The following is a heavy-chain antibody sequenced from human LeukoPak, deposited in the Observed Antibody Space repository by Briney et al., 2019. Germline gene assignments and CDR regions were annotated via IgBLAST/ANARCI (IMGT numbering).Heavy chain of an antibody. D-gene: IGHD3-22*01. J-gene: IGHJ3*02. Sequence: SVKVSCKASGGTFSSYAISWVRQAPGQGLEWMGRIIPILGIANYAQKFQGRVTITADKSTSTAYMELSSLRSEDTAVYYCASGSGYYGGAFDIWGQGTMVTVSS. CDR3: ASGSGYYGGAFDI. V-gene: IGHV1-69*04. CDR1: GGTFSSYA. CDR2: IIPILGIA.